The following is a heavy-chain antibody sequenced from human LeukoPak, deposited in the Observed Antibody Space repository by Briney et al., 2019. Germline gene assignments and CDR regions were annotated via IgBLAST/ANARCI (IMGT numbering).Heavy chain of an antibody. D-gene: IGHD3-22*01. J-gene: IGHJ4*02. CDR1: GGTFSSYA. V-gene: IGHV1-69*13. Sequence: SVKVSCKASGGTFSSYAISWVRQAPGQGLEWMGGIIPIFGTANYAQKFQGRVTITADESTSTAYMELSSLRSEDTAVYYCARDRPEHSSGYYFDYWGQGTLVTVSS. CDR2: IIPIFGTA. CDR3: ARDRPEHSSGYYFDY.